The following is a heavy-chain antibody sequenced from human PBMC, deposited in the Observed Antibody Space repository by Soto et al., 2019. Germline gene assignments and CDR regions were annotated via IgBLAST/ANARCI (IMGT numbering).Heavy chain of an antibody. D-gene: IGHD3-10*01. Sequence: QVQLVESGGGVVQPGRSLRLSCAASGFAFSSYAMHWVRQAPGKGLEWVAVISYDGSNKYYADSVKGRFTISRDNSKNTLYLQMNSLRAEDTAVYYCARDWSGSGDGGQVTLVTVSS. CDR1: GFAFSSYA. CDR3: ARDWSGSGD. CDR2: ISYDGSNK. V-gene: IGHV3-30-3*01. J-gene: IGHJ4*02.